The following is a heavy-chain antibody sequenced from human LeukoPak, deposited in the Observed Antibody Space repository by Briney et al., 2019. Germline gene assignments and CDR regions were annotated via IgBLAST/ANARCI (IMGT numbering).Heavy chain of an antibody. D-gene: IGHD3-22*01. CDR2: ISSSGSTI. CDR1: GFTFSDYY. V-gene: IGHV3-11*01. J-gene: IGHJ4*02. Sequence: PGGSLRLSCAASGFTFSDYYMSWIRQAPGKGLEWVSYISSSGSTIYYADSVKGRFTISRDNAKNSLYLQMNSLRAEDTTVYYCARAEYYDSSGYIDYWGQGTLVTVSS. CDR3: ARAEYYDSSGYIDY.